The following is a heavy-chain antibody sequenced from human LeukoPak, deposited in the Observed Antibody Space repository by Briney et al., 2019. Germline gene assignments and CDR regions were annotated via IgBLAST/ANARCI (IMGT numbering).Heavy chain of an antibody. CDR2: MNPNSGNT. CDR1: GYTFTSYD. Sequence: ASVKVSCKASGYTFTSYDINWVRQATGQGLEWMGWMNPNSGNTGYAQKFQGRVTMTRNTSISTAYMELSSLRSEDTAAYYCARRIQLWSHHPYYYYYMDVWGKGTTVTVSS. V-gene: IGHV1-8*01. CDR3: ARRIQLWSHHPYYYYYMDV. D-gene: IGHD5-18*01. J-gene: IGHJ6*03.